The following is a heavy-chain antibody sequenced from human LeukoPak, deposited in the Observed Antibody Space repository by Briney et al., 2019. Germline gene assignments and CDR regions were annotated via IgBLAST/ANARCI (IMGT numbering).Heavy chain of an antibody. V-gene: IGHV3-33*01. CDR2: IWYDGSNK. Sequence: GGSLRLSCAASGFTFSSYGMHWVRQAPGKGLEWVAVIWYDGSNKYYADSVKGRFTISRDNSKNTLYLQMNSLRAEDTAVYYCAREKFGSGYFLPDYWGQGTLVTVSS. CDR1: GFTFSSYG. J-gene: IGHJ4*02. CDR3: AREKFGSGYFLPDY. D-gene: IGHD3-22*01.